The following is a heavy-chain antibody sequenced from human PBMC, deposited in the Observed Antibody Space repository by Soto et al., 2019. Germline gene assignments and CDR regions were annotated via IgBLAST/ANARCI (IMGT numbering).Heavy chain of an antibody. CDR1: GGSISSSSYY. Sequence: QLQLQESGPGLVKPSETLSLTCTVSGGSISSSSYYWGWIRQPPGKGLEWIGRIDYSGSTYYNPTLKTRATISADKTTNHFSVQRRSVTAADAAVYYGGGIDGGGGWYFDLWGPGTLVTVSS. J-gene: IGHJ2*01. CDR2: IDYSGST. CDR3: GGIDGGGGWYFDL. V-gene: IGHV4-39*02. D-gene: IGHD3-16*01.